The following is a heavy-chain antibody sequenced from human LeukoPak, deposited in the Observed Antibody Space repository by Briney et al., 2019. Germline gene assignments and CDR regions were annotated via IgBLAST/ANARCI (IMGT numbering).Heavy chain of an antibody. CDR2: IFHSGST. D-gene: IGHD3-16*02. V-gene: IGHV4-4*02. J-gene: IGHJ4*02. CDR1: GGSLSSNNW. CDR3: ARDEKRYDYVWGSYRYGFY. Sequence: PSGTLSLTCAVSGGSLSSNNWWSWVRQPPGKGLEWIGEIFHSGSTNYNPSLMSRVTISVDKSKNQFSLKLSSVTAADTAVYYCARDEKRYDYVWGSYRYGFYWGQGTLVTVSS.